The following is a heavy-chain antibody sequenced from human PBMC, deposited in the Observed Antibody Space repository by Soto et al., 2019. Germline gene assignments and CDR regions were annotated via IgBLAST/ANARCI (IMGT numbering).Heavy chain of an antibody. CDR3: ATLNIYPGY. J-gene: IGHJ4*02. CDR2: IYHTGST. D-gene: IGHD2-2*02. CDR1: GGSITSSNW. V-gene: IGHV4-4*02. Sequence: SETLSLTCAVSGGSITSSNWWSWVRQPPGKGLEWIGEIYHTGSTNYNPSLKSRVTLSVDKSKNQFSLELSSVTAADTAVYYCATLNIYPGYWGQGTLVTVSS.